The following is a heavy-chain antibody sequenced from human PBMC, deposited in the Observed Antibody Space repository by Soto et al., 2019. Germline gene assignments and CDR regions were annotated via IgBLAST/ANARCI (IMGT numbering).Heavy chain of an antibody. D-gene: IGHD2-8*01. CDR1: GGSISTYY. CDR3: ARGGHCSNGVCSALDY. CDR2: IYYGGSA. J-gene: IGHJ4*02. V-gene: IGHV4-59*01. Sequence: QVQLQESGPGLVKPSEALSLTCTVSGGSISTYYWNCIRQPPGKGLEWIGYIYYGGSANYNPSLKSRVTISVDTSKKQFSQKLSSVTAADTAVYYCARGGHCSNGVCSALDYWGQGTLVTVSS.